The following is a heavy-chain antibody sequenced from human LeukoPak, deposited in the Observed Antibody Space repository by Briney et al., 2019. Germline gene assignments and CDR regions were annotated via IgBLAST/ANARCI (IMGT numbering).Heavy chain of an antibody. CDR3: AKASGRSAYGLDY. Sequence: PGGSLRLSCGAAGFSFSDYGMHWVRQAPGKGLEWVAFIRNDVSKKYYVDSVKGRFTISRDDSKNMVFLQMYSLRPEDTAVYYCAKASGRSAYGLDYWGQGTLVTVFS. D-gene: IGHD3-10*01. V-gene: IGHV3-30*02. CDR1: GFSFSDYG. CDR2: IRNDVSKK. J-gene: IGHJ4*02.